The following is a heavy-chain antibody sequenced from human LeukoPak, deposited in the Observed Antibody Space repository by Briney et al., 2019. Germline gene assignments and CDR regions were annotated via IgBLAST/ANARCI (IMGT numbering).Heavy chain of an antibody. CDR2: IYYSGST. CDR3: ARVDPDSSSTLEVFDY. J-gene: IGHJ4*02. CDR1: GSSVSSGGYY. V-gene: IGHV4-61*08. Sequence: SETLSLTCTVSGSSVSSGGYYWSWIRQPPGKGLEWIGYIYYSGSTNYNPSLKSRVTISVDTSKNQFSLKLSSVTAADTAVYYCARVDPDSSSTLEVFDYWGQGTLVTVSS. D-gene: IGHD6-6*01.